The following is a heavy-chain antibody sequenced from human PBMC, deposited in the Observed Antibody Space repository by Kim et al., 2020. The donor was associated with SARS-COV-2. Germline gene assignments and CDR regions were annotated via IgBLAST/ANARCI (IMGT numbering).Heavy chain of an antibody. CDR1: GYTFTRDY. V-gene: IGHV1-46*01. J-gene: IGHJ2*01. CDR2: INPSGTST. Sequence: ASVKVSCKASGYTFTRDYMHWVRQAPGQGLEWMGIINPSGTSTSYAQKFEGRVTMTRDTSTNTVYMELSSLRSEDTAVYYCATDRGYSSGWYWYFDLWGRGTLVTVSS. CDR3: ATDRGYSSGWYWYFDL. D-gene: IGHD6-19*01.